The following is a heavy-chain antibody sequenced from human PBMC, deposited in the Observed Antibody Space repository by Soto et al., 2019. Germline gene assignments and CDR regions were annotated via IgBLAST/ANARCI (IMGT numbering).Heavy chain of an antibody. Sequence: LRLSCAASGFTVSSYYMSWVRQAPGKGLEWVSVIYSGGSTSYADSVKGRFTISRDNSKNTVYLQMNSLRAEDTAVYYCARRYGGTVDYWGQGTLVTISS. V-gene: IGHV3-53*01. D-gene: IGHD4-17*01. J-gene: IGHJ4*02. CDR1: GFTVSSYY. CDR3: ARRYGGTVDY. CDR2: IYSGGST.